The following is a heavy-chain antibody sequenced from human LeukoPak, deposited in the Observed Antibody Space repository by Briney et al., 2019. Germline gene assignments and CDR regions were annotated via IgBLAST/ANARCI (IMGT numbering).Heavy chain of an antibody. CDR1: GGSITSSNW. D-gene: IGHD4-17*01. CDR3: ASRDDSGPY. J-gene: IGHJ4*02. Sequence: SETLSLTCDVSGGSITSSNWWTWVRQPPGKGLEWIWEVSHTGRTNYHPSLQSRVTISLDESKNHFSLRVTSMTAADTAVYYCASRDDSGPYWGQGTLVTVSS. V-gene: IGHV4/OR15-8*01. CDR2: VSHTGRT.